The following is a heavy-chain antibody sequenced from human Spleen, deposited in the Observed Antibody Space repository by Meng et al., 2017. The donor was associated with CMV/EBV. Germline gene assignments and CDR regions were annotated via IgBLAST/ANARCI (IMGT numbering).Heavy chain of an antibody. D-gene: IGHD6-19*01. CDR2: ISSSSRYM. CDR3: AATYSSGWTATFEY. J-gene: IGHJ4*02. V-gene: IGHV3-21*04. CDR1: GFSFSSSS. Sequence: GGSLRLSCAASGFSFSSSSINWVRQAPGKGLEWVSSISSSSRYMYYADSVKGRFTISRDNAKNSLYLQMNSLRVDDTAVYYCAATYSSGWTATFEYWGQGALVTVSS.